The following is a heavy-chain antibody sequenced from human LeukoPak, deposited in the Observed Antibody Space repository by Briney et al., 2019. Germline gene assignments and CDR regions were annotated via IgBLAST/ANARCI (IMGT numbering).Heavy chain of an antibody. CDR1: GGSISSYY. Sequence: PSETLSLTCTVSGGSISSYYWSWIRQPPGKGLEWIRYIYYSGSTNYNPSLKSRVTISVDTSKNQFSLKLSSVTAADTAVYYCARVKYYDSSGPRDADDAFDIWGQGTMVTVSS. V-gene: IGHV4-59*01. D-gene: IGHD3-22*01. CDR2: IYYSGST. CDR3: ARVKYYDSSGPRDADDAFDI. J-gene: IGHJ3*02.